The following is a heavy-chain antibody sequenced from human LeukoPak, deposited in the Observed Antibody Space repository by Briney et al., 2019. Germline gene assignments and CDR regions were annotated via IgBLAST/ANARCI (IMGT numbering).Heavy chain of an antibody. CDR3: ARENFRRITMVRWALDY. D-gene: IGHD3-10*01. J-gene: IGHJ4*02. Sequence: SVKVSCKASGYTFTSYGISWVRQAPGQGLEWMGRIIPIFGTANYAQKFQGRVTITTDESTSTAYMELSSLRSEDTAVYYCARENFRRITMVRWALDYWGQGTLVTVSS. CDR2: IIPIFGTA. CDR1: GYTFTSYG. V-gene: IGHV1-69*05.